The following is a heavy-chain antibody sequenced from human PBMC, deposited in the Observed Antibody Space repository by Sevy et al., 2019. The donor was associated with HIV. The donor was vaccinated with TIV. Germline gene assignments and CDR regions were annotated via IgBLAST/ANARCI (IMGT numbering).Heavy chain of an antibody. CDR3: AVPMIWGVISFYYYGMDV. D-gene: IGHD3-10*01. CDR2: IKQDGSEK. CDR1: GFTFSSYW. J-gene: IGHJ6*02. Sequence: GGSPRLSCAASGFTFSSYWMSWVRQAPGKGLEWVANIKQDGSEKYYVDSVKGRFTISRDNAKNSLYLQMNSLRAEDTAVYFCAVPMIWGVISFYYYGMDVWGQGTTVTVSS. V-gene: IGHV3-7*01.